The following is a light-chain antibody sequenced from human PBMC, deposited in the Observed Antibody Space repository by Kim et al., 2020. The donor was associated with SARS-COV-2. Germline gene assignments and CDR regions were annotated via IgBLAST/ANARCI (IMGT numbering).Light chain of an antibody. J-gene: IGKJ4*01. CDR3: QHYGTSPLT. Sequence: DIVLTQSPGTLSLSPGERATVSCRASQSVNNNYLAWYQQKPGQPPRLLIYGASSRATGIPDRFGGSGSETDFILTISRLDPEDFAVYYCQHYGTSPLTFGGGTKVDIK. CDR1: QSVNNNY. V-gene: IGKV3-20*01. CDR2: GAS.